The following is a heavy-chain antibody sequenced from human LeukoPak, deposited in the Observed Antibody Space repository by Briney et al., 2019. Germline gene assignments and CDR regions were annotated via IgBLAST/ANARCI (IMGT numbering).Heavy chain of an antibody. CDR3: TTAPDGDYDY. D-gene: IGHD4-17*01. J-gene: IGHJ4*02. V-gene: IGHV3-15*01. CDR2: IKSKTNCGAT. CDR1: GFTFTNAW. Sequence: GSLRLSCAASGFTFTNAWMSWVRQAPGKGLEWVGRIKSKTNCGATDYAARVKDRFTISRDDSKNTLYLHMSNLKAEDTAVYYCTTAPDGDYDYWGQGTLVTVTS.